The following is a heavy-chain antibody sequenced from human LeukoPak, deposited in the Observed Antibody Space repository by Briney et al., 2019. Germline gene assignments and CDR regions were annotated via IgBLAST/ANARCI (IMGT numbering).Heavy chain of an antibody. CDR3: AKSIRDQLLRGFNY. V-gene: IGHV3-23*01. CDR2: ITGGGEST. J-gene: IGHJ4*02. Sequence: GGSLRLSCAASGFTFEASAMSWVRQAPGKGLEWVAVITGGGESTYYADSVKGRFTISRDNSKKTLFLQVNSLRAEDTAVYFCAKSIRDQLLRGFNYWGQGIVVTVSS. CDR1: GFTFEASA. D-gene: IGHD2-2*01.